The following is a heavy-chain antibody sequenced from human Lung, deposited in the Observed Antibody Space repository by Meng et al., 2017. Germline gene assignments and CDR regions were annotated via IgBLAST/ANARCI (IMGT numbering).Heavy chain of an antibody. CDR1: GFTFSSYG. CDR3: ARGSVLRYFDWLPLIDY. CDR2: IWYDGSNK. J-gene: IGHJ4*01. Sequence: GGSLRLSCAASGFTFSSYGMHWVRQAPGKGLEWVAVIWYDGSNKYYADSVKGRFTISRDNSKNTLYLQMNSLRAEDTAVYYCARGSVLRYFDWLPLIDYWGHGNRV. V-gene: IGHV3-33*01. D-gene: IGHD3-9*01.